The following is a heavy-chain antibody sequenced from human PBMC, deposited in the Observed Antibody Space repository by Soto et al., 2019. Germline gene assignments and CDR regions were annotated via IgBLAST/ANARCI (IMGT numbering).Heavy chain of an antibody. D-gene: IGHD6-13*01. CDR1: GFTFSNYA. CDR2: ISGSGGST. J-gene: IGHJ4*02. CDR3: AKDKGSSWYEIDY. V-gene: IGHV3-23*01. Sequence: EVQLLESGGGLVQPGGSLRLSCAASGFTFSNYAVTWVRQAPGKGLEWVSTISGSGGSTYYADSVKGRFTISRDNSKNTLYLQMNSLRGEDTAVYYCAKDKGSSWYEIDYWGQGTLVTVSS.